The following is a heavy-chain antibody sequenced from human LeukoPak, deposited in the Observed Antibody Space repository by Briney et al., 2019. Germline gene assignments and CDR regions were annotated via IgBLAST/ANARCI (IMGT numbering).Heavy chain of an antibody. CDR1: GFTFSSYG. J-gene: IGHJ4*02. CDR2: IWYDGSNK. CDR3: ARAFSSGWYNCLDY. D-gene: IGHD6-19*01. V-gene: IGHV3-33*01. Sequence: GRSLRLSCAASGFTFSSYGMHWVRQAPGKGLEWLAVIWYDGSNKYYADSVKGRFTISRDNSKNTLYLQMNSLRAEDTAVYYCARAFSSGWYNCLDYWGQGTLVTVSS.